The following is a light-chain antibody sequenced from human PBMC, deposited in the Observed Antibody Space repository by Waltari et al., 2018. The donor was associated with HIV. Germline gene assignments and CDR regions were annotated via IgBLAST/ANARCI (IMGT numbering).Light chain of an antibody. CDR3: QQYGTSPRT. Sequence: EIVLTQSPVTLSLSTGERATLTCRASQSVRNTYLAWYQQKPGQAPRLLIYGASSRATGIPDRFSGSGSGTDFTLTISGLEPEDFAVYYCQQYGTSPRTFGQGTKVEIK. J-gene: IGKJ1*01. CDR1: QSVRNTY. V-gene: IGKV3-20*01. CDR2: GAS.